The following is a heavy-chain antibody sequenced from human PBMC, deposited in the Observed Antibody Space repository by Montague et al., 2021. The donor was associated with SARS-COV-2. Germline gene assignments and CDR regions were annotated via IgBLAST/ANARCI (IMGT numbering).Heavy chain of an antibody. CDR2: INHSGGT. D-gene: IGHD3-10*01. Sequence: SETLSLTCAVYGGSFSGYYWSWIRQPPGKGLEWIGEINHSGGTNYNPSLKSRVTISVDTPKNQFSLKLSSVTAADTAVYYCARVRYYGSGTSLGMDVWGQGTTVTVSS. V-gene: IGHV4-34*01. CDR3: ARVRYYGSGTSLGMDV. J-gene: IGHJ6*02. CDR1: GGSFSGYY.